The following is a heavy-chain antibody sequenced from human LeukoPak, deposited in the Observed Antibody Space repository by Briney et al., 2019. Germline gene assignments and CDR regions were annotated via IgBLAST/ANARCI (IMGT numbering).Heavy chain of an antibody. J-gene: IGHJ4*02. D-gene: IGHD3-10*01. CDR3: ARDGEYGTGSYYRWCFDY. CDR2: IHPRSGET. CDR1: GYSFTAFY. Sequence: GASVTVSCKASGYSFTAFYIHWVRQAPGQGLEWMGWIHPRSGETNYAYKFRGRVTMTRDTSISTTYMDLGSLGSDDTAVYYCARDGEYGTGSYYRWCFDYWGQGTLVTGSS. V-gene: IGHV1-2*02.